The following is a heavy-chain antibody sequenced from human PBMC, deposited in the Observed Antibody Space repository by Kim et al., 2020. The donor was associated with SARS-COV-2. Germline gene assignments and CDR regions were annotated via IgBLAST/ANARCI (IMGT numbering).Heavy chain of an antibody. D-gene: IGHD3-9*01. V-gene: IGHV3-7*01. CDR2: MREDGTEI. CDR1: GFNFNSYT. J-gene: IGHJ4*02. CDR3: ARGGRRYFDY. Sequence: GGSLRLSCVASGFNFNSYTMTWVRQAPGKGLECVAKMREDGTEIRYADSVQGRFTISRDNARNSLYLQMNSLRVEDTAVYYCARGGRRYFDYCVQG.